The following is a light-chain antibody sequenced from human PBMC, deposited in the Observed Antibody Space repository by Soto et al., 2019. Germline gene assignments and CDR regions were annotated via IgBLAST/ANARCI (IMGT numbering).Light chain of an antibody. Sequence: EIVLTQSPATLSAFLMDRVILSCRAGQYINTRLAWYQHRPGQTPRLFIYQTSIRAAGIPASFSASGTGTDFTLTISDVQPEDFAVYYCHQRQSWPRTFGQGTKVDIK. CDR2: QTS. J-gene: IGKJ1*01. CDR3: HQRQSWPRT. CDR1: QYINTR. V-gene: IGKV3-11*01.